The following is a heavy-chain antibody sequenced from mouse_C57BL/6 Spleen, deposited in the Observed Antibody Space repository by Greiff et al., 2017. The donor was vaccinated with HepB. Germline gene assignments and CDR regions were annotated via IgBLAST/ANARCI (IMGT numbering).Heavy chain of an antibody. CDR1: GFTFSNYW. CDR2: IRLKSDNYAT. V-gene: IGHV6-3*01. J-gene: IGHJ3*01. Sequence: EVMLVESGGGLVQPGGSMKLSCVASGFTFSNYWMNWVRQSPEKGLEWVAQIRLKSDNYATHYAESVKGRFTISRDDSKSSVYLQMNNLRAEDTGIYYCTGDSPLAYWGQGTLVTVSA. CDR3: TGDSPLAY.